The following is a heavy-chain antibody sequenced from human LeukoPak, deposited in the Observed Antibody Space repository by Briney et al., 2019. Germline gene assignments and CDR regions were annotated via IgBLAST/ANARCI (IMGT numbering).Heavy chain of an antibody. J-gene: IGHJ3*02. V-gene: IGHV5-51*01. Sequence: GESLKISCTGSGYSFTSYWIAWVRQMPGKGLGWMGIIYPGDSDTRYRPSFQGQVTIPADKSISTAYLQWNNMKAPDTAMYYCAGQDIVVVATATRAFDIWGQGTMVTVS. CDR3: AGQDIVVVATATRAFDI. CDR1: GYSFTSYW. D-gene: IGHD2-15*01. CDR2: IYPGDSDT.